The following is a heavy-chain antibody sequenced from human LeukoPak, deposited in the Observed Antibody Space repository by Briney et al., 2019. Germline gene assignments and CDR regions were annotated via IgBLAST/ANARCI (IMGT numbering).Heavy chain of an antibody. J-gene: IGHJ6*03. CDR2: INPNSRGT. CDR1: GYTFTGYY. CDR3: ARDGRFLEWLLYYYYYMDV. V-gene: IGHV1-2*02. D-gene: IGHD3-3*01. Sequence: ASVKVSCKASGYTFTGYYMHWVRQAPGQGLEWMGWINPNSRGTNYAQKFQGRLIMTRDTSISTAYMELSRLRSDDTAVYYCARDGRFLEWLLYYYYYMDVWGKGTTVTVSS.